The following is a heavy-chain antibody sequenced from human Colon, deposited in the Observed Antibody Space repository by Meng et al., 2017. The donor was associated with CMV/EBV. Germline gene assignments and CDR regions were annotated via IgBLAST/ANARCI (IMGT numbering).Heavy chain of an antibody. Sequence: LSLTCAASGFTFSSYAMHWVRQAPGKGLEWVAVISYDGSNKYYADSVKGRFTISRDNSKNTLYLQMNSLRAEDTAVYYCAKLQLGSTAYYYYGMDVWGQGTTVTVSS. D-gene: IGHD5-24*01. J-gene: IGHJ6*02. CDR2: ISYDGSNK. CDR1: GFTFSSYA. CDR3: AKLQLGSTAYYYYGMDV. V-gene: IGHV3-30-3*02.